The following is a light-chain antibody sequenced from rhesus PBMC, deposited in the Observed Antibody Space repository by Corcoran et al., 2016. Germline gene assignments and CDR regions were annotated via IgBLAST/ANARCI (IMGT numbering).Light chain of an antibody. Sequence: DIQMTQSPSSLSASVGDTVTITCRASQGIRSYLTWFQQKPGKAPKLLIDSASSLDSGVPSRFSGSGSGTNFTLSISSLQPEVFAVYYCLQHNSYPHSFGQGTKVESK. V-gene: IGKV1-28*03. CDR3: LQHNSYPHS. J-gene: IGKJ2*01. CDR1: QGIRSY. CDR2: SAS.